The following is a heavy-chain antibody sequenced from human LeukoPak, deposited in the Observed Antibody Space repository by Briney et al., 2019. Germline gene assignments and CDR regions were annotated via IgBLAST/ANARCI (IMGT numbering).Heavy chain of an antibody. J-gene: IGHJ4*02. V-gene: IGHV5-10-1*01. D-gene: IGHD4-17*01. Sequence: GESLKICCKGAGYSLTSYWISLVRQMPGKGLELMGRIDPSDSYTNYSPSFQGNVTVAADKSISTAYLQWSTLKASDTTMYYCARHEYGPTDFDNWGQGTLVTVSS. CDR1: GYSLTSYW. CDR2: IDPSDSYT. CDR3: ARHEYGPTDFDN.